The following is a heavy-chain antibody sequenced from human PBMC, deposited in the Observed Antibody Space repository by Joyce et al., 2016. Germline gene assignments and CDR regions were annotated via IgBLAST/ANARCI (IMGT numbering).Heavy chain of an antibody. J-gene: IGHJ3*02. Sequence: EGQLVESGGGLEQPGGALRLSCVASGFALRSYSRDWVRQAPGKGLEGLSYMSGGSDKIFYADSVKGRFTVSRDNAKNSLYLQMDSLRDDDTAVYFCARGSWSGYSDAFDIWGPGTTVTVS. CDR3: ARGSWSGYSDAFDI. V-gene: IGHV3-48*02. CDR1: GFALRSYS. CDR2: MSGGSDKI. D-gene: IGHD3-3*01.